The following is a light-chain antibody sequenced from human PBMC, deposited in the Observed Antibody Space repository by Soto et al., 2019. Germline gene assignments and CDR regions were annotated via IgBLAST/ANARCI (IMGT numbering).Light chain of an antibody. CDR2: GAS. Sequence: EIVLTQSPGTLSLSPGERATLSCRASQSVSSSYLAWYQQKPGQAPRLLIYGASSRATGIPDRFSGSVSGTDVTLTISRLEPEYFAVYYCHQYGSSPMYTFGQGTKLEIK. V-gene: IGKV3-20*01. J-gene: IGKJ2*01. CDR1: QSVSSSY. CDR3: HQYGSSPMYT.